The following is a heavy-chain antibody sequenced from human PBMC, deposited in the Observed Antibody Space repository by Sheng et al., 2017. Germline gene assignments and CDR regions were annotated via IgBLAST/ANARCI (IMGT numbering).Heavy chain of an antibody. CDR2: INPNSGGT. D-gene: IGHD5-12*01. V-gene: IGHV1-2*06. J-gene: IGHJ5*02. CDR3: AREFRGYSGYENWFDP. CDR1: GYTFTGYY. Sequence: QVQLVQSGAEMKKPGASVKVSCKASGYTFTGYYMHWVRQAPGQGLEWMGRINPNSGGTNYAQKFQGRVTMTRDTSISTAYMELSRLRSDDTAVYYCAREFRGYSGYENWFDPWGQGTLVTVSS.